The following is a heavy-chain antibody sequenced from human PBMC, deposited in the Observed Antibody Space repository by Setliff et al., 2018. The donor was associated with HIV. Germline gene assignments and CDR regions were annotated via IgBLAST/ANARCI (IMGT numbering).Heavy chain of an antibody. V-gene: IGHV1-69*13. CDR2: VIPIFGST. CDR1: GGTFSSYA. Sequence: GASVKVSCKASGGTFSSYAINWVRQAPGQGLEWMGGVIPIFGSTTYAQKFQDRVTITADESKDTVGMELSSLTSEDTAVYYCARDDHYYDMGSILSDWFFDLWDRGTLVTVSS. D-gene: IGHD3-22*01. J-gene: IGHJ2*01. CDR3: ARDDHYYDMGSILSDWFFDL.